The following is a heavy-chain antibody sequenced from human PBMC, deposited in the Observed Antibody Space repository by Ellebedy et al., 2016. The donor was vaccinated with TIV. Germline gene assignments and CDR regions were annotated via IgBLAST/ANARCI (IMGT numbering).Heavy chain of an antibody. Sequence: GESLKISXAASGFMFSNYGMHWVRQAPGKGLEWLAVIVKDGREKHHADSVKGRFTISRDNSKNTLYLEMNSLRAEDTALYYCARCPRRDGYNYFDYWGQGTLVTVSS. D-gene: IGHD5-24*01. CDR3: ARCPRRDGYNYFDY. CDR1: GFMFSNYG. J-gene: IGHJ4*02. CDR2: IVKDGREK. V-gene: IGHV3-33*01.